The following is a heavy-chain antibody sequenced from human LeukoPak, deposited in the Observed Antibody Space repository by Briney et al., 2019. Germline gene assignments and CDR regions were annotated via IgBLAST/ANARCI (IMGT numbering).Heavy chain of an antibody. V-gene: IGHV3-43*01. D-gene: IGHD2-15*01. Sequence: GGSLRLSCAASGFTFDDYTMHWVRQAPGKGLEWVSLISWDGGSTYYADSVKGRFTISRDNSKNSLYLQMNSLRTEDTALYYCAKDMEGYCSGGACYSPFDYWGQGTLVTVSS. CDR3: AKDMEGYCSGGACYSPFDY. CDR2: ISWDGGST. J-gene: IGHJ4*02. CDR1: GFTFDDYT.